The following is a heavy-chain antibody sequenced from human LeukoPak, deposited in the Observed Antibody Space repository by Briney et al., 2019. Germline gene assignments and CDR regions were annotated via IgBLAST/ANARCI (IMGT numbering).Heavy chain of an antibody. Sequence: SETLSLTCTVSGGSISSYYWSWIRQPPGKGLEWIGYIYYSGSTNYNPPLKSRVTISVDTSKNQFSLKLSSVTAADTAVYYCARGQITMVRGVSVYYYYYMDVWGKGTTVTVSS. V-gene: IGHV4-59*01. CDR2: IYYSGST. J-gene: IGHJ6*03. CDR1: GGSISSYY. CDR3: ARGQITMVRGVSVYYYYYMDV. D-gene: IGHD3-10*01.